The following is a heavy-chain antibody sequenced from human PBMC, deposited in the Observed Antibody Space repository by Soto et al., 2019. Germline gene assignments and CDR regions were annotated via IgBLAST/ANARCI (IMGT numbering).Heavy chain of an antibody. D-gene: IGHD6-19*01. Sequence: PSDTLSLTCTVSGISISSYYWSWIRQPPGKGLEWIGYIYYSGSTNYNPSLKSRVTISVDTSKNQFSLKLSSVTAADTAVYYCARRYSSGFDFWGQGTLVTVS. CDR2: IYYSGST. J-gene: IGHJ4*02. V-gene: IGHV4-59*08. CDR3: ARRYSSGFDF. CDR1: GISISSYY.